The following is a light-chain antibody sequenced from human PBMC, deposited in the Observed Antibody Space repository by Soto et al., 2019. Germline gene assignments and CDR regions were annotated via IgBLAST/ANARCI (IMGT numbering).Light chain of an antibody. CDR2: SNN. J-gene: IGLJ3*02. CDR1: SSNIGSNY. CDR3: AAWDDSLTGGV. Sequence: QLVLTQPPSASGTPGQRVTISCSGSSSNIGSNYVYWYQQLPGTAPKLLIYSNNQRPSGVPDRFSGSKSGTSASLAISGLRSEDEADYYCAAWDDSLTGGVFGGGTKLTVL. V-gene: IGLV1-47*02.